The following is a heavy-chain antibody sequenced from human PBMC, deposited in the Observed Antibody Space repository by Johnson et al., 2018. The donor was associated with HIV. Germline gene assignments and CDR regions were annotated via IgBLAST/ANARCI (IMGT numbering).Heavy chain of an antibody. V-gene: IGHV3-23*04. CDR3: AKDWTFFGELLWANDAFDI. J-gene: IGHJ3*02. CDR2: ISGSGGST. Sequence: VQLVESGGGLVQPGGSLRLSCAASGFTFSSYAMSWVRQAPGKGLEWVSAISGSGGSTYYADSVKGRFTISRDNSKNTLYLQMNSLRAEDTAVYYCAKDWTFFGELLWANDAFDIWGQGTMVTVSS. CDR1: GFTFSSYA. D-gene: IGHD3-10*01.